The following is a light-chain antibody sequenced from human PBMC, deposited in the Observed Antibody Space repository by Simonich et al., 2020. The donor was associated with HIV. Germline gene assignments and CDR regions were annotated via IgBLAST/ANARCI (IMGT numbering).Light chain of an antibody. CDR1: QGISNS. J-gene: IGKJ2*01. CDR2: ASS. V-gene: IGKV1-NL1*01. Sequence: DILMTQSPSSLPASVGDRVTITCRASQGISNSLAWYQQKPGKAPKLLLSASSRLESGVPSRFSGSGSGTEFTLTISSLQPDDCATYYCQQYYSHYAFGQGTKLEIK. CDR3: QQYYSHYA.